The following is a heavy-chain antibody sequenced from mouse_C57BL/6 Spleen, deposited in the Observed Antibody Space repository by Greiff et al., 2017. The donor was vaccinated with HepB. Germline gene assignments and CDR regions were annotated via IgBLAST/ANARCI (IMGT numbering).Heavy chain of an antibody. D-gene: IGHD2-2*01. J-gene: IGHJ2*01. CDR1: GYSITSGYY. V-gene: IGHV3-6*01. CDR2: ISYDGSN. Sequence: ESGPGLVKPSQSLSLTCSVTGYSITSGYYWNWIRQFPGNKLEWMGYISYDGSNNYNPSLKNRISITRDTSKNQFFLKLNSVTTEDTATYYCARDGYDRGGYFDYWGQGTTLTVSS. CDR3: ARDGYDRGGYFDY.